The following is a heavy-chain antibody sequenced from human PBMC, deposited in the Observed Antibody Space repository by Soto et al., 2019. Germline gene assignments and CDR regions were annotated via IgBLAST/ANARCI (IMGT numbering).Heavy chain of an antibody. J-gene: IGHJ5*02. CDR1: GFNTRFYS. Sequence: HPGGSLRLSCTASGFNTRFYSMSWVRQTPGKGLEWVAALSRSGGATYYADSVRGRFTISRDASKDTLFLQMGNLRAEDTALYYCSKGEMSTIRNSFDPWGQGTLVTVSS. CDR2: LSRSGGAT. V-gene: IGHV3-23*01. CDR3: SKGEMSTIRNSFDP. D-gene: IGHD1-7*01.